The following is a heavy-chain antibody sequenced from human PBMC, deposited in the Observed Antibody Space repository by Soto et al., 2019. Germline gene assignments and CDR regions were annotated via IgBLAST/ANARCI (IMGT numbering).Heavy chain of an antibody. CDR1: GYSFTNYW. CDR2: IYPSASAT. Sequence: PVASLTISCEVSGYSFTNYWIAWVRQMPGKGLEWVGIIYPSASATRYSPSFQGQVTISADKSISTAYLQWSSLKASDTAMYYCASGSGSPNYYYPMDVWGQGTTVTVSS. V-gene: IGHV5-51*01. J-gene: IGHJ6*02. CDR3: ASGSGSPNYYYPMDV. D-gene: IGHD3-10*01.